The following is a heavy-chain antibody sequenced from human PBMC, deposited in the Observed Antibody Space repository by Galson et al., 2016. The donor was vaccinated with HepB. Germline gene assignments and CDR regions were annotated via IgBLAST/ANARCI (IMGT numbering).Heavy chain of an antibody. CDR1: GFSVSGSY. V-gene: IGHV3-53*01. CDR3: ARGPNYYDTTGPFDY. CDR2: IYAGGTP. D-gene: IGHD3-22*01. J-gene: IGHJ4*02. Sequence: SLRLSCAASGFSVSGSYMSWVRQSPGKGLEWVAVIYAGGTPYYRDSVKGRFTISRDTSNNILYLQMNSLTVDDTAVYYCARGPNYYDTTGPFDYWGQGTLVTVSS.